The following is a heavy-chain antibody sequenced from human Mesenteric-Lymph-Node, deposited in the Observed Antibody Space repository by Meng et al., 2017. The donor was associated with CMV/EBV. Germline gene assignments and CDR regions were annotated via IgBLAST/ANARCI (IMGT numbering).Heavy chain of an antibody. D-gene: IGHD4-23*01. CDR2: INHSGST. CDR1: GGSFSGYY. Sequence: ESLKISCAVYGGSFSGYYWSWIRQPPGKGLEWIGEINHSGSTNYNPSLWSRVTISVDTSKNQFSLKLSSVTAADTAVYYCARGDYGGNFVYWGQGTLVTVSS. V-gene: IGHV4-34*01. CDR3: ARGDYGGNFVY. J-gene: IGHJ4*02.